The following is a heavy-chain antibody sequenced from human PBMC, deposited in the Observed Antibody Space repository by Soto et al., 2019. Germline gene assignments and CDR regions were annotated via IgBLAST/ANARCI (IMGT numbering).Heavy chain of an antibody. V-gene: IGHV1-69*12. J-gene: IGHJ5*02. CDR2: SIPIFGTA. Sequence: QVQLVQSGAEVKKPGSSVKVSCKASGGTFSSYAISWVRQAPGQGLEWMGGSIPIFGTANYAQKFQGRVTITADESTSTAYMELSSPRSEDTAVYYCARGDNLNDPAAVVEDNWFDPWGQGTLVTVSS. CDR1: GGTFSSYA. D-gene: IGHD1-1*01. CDR3: ARGDNLNDPAAVVEDNWFDP.